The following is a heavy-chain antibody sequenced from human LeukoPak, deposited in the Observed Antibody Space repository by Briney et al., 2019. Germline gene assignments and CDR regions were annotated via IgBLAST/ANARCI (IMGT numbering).Heavy chain of an antibody. D-gene: IGHD6-6*01. Sequence: SETLSLTCAVYGGSFSGYYWSWIRQPPGKGLEWIGEINHSGSTYYNPSLKSRVTISVDTSKNQFSLKLSSVTAADTAVYYCARVSIYSSSGYYYGMDVWGQGTTVTVSS. CDR3: ARVSIYSSSGYYYGMDV. CDR1: GGSFSGYY. J-gene: IGHJ6*02. V-gene: IGHV4-34*09. CDR2: INHSGST.